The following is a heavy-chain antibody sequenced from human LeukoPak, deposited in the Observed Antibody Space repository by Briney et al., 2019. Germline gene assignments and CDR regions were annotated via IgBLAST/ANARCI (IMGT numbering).Heavy chain of an antibody. CDR1: GYTFTSYG. D-gene: IGHD2-2*01. J-gene: IGHJ4*02. CDR3: ARVGVGYCSSTSCFPFDY. V-gene: IGHV1-18*01. CDR2: ISAYNGNT. Sequence: ASVKVSCKASGYTFTSYGISWVRQAPGQGLEWMGWISAYNGNTNYAQNLQGRVTMTRDTSTSTVYMELSSLRSEDTAVYYCARVGVGYCSSTSCFPFDYWGQGTLVTVSS.